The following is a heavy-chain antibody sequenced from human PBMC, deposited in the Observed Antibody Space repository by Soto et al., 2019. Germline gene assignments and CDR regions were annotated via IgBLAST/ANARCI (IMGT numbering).Heavy chain of an antibody. Sequence: QVQLVESGGGVVQPGRSLRLSCAASGFTFSSYAMHWVRQAPGKGLEWVAVISYDGSNKYYADSVKGRFTISRDNSKNTLYLQMNSLRAEDTAVYYCAREFVITTGMDVWGQGTTVTVSS. CDR3: AREFVITTGMDV. CDR2: ISYDGSNK. V-gene: IGHV3-30-3*01. CDR1: GFTFSSYA. D-gene: IGHD3-22*01. J-gene: IGHJ6*02.